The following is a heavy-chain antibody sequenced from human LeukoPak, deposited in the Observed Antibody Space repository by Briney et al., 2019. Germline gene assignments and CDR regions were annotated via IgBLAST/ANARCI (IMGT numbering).Heavy chain of an antibody. CDR1: GFTFSNAW. V-gene: IGHV3-15*01. J-gene: IGHJ4*02. Sequence: GGSLRLSCAASGFTFSNAWMSWVRQAPGKGLEWVGRIKSKTDGGTTDYAAPVKGRFTVSRDDSKSIAYLQMNSLKTEDTAVYYCTRVDYSGSYSLYYFDYWGQGTLVTVSS. CDR3: TRVDYSGSYSLYYFDY. D-gene: IGHD1-26*01. CDR2: IKSKTDGGTT.